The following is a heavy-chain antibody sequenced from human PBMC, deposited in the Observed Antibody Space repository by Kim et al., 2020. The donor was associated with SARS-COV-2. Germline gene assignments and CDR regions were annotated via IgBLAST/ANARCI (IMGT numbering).Heavy chain of an antibody. D-gene: IGHD3-10*01. CDR2: IWYDGSNK. J-gene: IGHJ6*02. CDR1: GFIFSSYG. Sequence: GGSLRLSCEASGFIFSSYGMHWVRQAPGKGLEWVAVIWYDGSNKYYADSVKGRFTISRDNSKNTLYLKTNSLRVEDTAVYYCATTVTGASSGSYYKSQYYYYGMGVWGQGTTVTVSS. V-gene: IGHV3-33*03. CDR3: ATTVTGASSGSYYKSQYYYYGMGV.